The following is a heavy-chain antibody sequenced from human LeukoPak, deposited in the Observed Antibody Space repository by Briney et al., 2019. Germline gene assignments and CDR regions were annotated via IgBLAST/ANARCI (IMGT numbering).Heavy chain of an antibody. CDR2: IYTSGTT. CDR1: GGAINSGSHY. Sequence: PSETLSLTCTVSGGAINSGSHYWSWIRQSAGKGLEWIGRIYTSGTTNSNPSLKSRVTISVDTSKNQFSLKLSSVTAADTAVYYCARLRFDPHDAFDIWGQGTMVTVSS. J-gene: IGHJ3*02. CDR3: ARLRFDPHDAFDI. V-gene: IGHV4-61*02.